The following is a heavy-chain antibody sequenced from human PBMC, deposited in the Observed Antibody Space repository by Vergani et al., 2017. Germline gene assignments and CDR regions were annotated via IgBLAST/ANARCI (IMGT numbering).Heavy chain of an antibody. J-gene: IGHJ2*01. CDR2: IIPIFGTA. CDR3: ARDRPNIPPYSSSTSCTYRSWYFDL. V-gene: IGHV1-69*01. CDR1: GGTFSSYA. D-gene: IGHD2-2*01. Sequence: QVQLVQSGAEVKKPGSSVKVSCKASGGTFSSYAISWVRQAPGQGLEWMGGIIPIFGTANYAQKFQGRVTITADESTSTAYMELSSLSSEDTAVYYCARDRPNIPPYSSSTSCTYRSWYFDLWGRGTLVTVSS.